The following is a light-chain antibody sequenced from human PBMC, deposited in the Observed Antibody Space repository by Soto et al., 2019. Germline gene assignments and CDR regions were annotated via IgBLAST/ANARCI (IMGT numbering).Light chain of an antibody. CDR1: SSDVGGYNY. V-gene: IGLV2-14*03. CDR2: DVS. CDR3: SSYTSSSTVV. J-gene: IGLJ2*01. Sequence: SALTQPASVSGSAGQSITISCTGTSSDVGGYNYVSWYQQHPGKAPKLMIYDVSNRPSGVSNRFSGSKSVNTASLTISGLQAEDEADYYCSSYTSSSTVVFGGGTKLTVL.